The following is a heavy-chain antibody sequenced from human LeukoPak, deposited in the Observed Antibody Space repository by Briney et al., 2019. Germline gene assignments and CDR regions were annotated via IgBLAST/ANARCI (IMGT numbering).Heavy chain of an antibody. CDR1: GGTFSSYA. D-gene: IGHD6-19*01. CDR2: INPSGGST. J-gene: IGHJ4*02. V-gene: IGHV1-46*03. Sequence: ASVKVSCKASGGTFSSYAISWVRQAPGQGLEWMGMINPSGGSTSYAQKFQGRVTMTRDTSTSTVYMELSSLRSEDTAVYYCAKLGYSSGAYYFDFWGQGTLVTVSS. CDR3: AKLGYSSGAYYFDF.